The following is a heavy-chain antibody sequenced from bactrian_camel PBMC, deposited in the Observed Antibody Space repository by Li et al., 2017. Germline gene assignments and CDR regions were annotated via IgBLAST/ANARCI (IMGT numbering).Heavy chain of an antibody. CDR1: TGIFSSVC. V-gene: IGHV3S53*01. D-gene: IGHD2*01. CDR3: ATGPWVKGTLDPRTLRSCTYSPARYNY. J-gene: IGHJ4*01. Sequence: HVQLVESGGGLVQPGGSLRLSCKGSTGIFSSVCMAWFRQVPGKEREGVAAIDSDGRTIYAQSVKGRFTISHENANYTLALQMDSLKPEDTAIYYCATGPWVKGTLDPRTLRSCTYSPARYNYWGQGTQVTVS. CDR2: IDSDGRT.